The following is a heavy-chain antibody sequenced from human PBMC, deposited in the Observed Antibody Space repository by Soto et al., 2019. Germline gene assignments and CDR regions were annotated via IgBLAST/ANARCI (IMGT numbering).Heavy chain of an antibody. Sequence: ASVKLSCTASGYTFTGYYMHWVRQAPGQGLEWMGWINPNRGGTNYAQKFRCWVTMTRDTSISTAYMELSRLRSDDTAVYYCARDPIVVVPAAIPDAFDIWGQGTMVTVSS. CDR2: INPNRGGT. V-gene: IGHV1-2*04. J-gene: IGHJ3*02. D-gene: IGHD2-2*02. CDR3: ARDPIVVVPAAIPDAFDI. CDR1: GYTFTGYY.